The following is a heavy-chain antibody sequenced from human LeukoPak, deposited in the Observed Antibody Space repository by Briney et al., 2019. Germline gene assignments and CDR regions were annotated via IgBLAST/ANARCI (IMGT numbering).Heavy chain of an antibody. CDR3: ARDLHSSSWYVCDY. Sequence: PSETLSLTCTVSGASISGYYWSWIRQPAGKGLEWIGRIYTSGSTNYNPSLESRVTMSVDTSKNQFSLRLSSVTAADTAVYYCARDLHSSSWYVCDYWGQGTLVTVSS. CDR2: IYTSGST. D-gene: IGHD6-13*01. J-gene: IGHJ4*02. CDR1: GASISGYY. V-gene: IGHV4-4*07.